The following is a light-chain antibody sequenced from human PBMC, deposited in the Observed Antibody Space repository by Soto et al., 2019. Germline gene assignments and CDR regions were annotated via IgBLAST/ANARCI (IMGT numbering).Light chain of an antibody. J-gene: IGLJ2*01. V-gene: IGLV2-14*01. CDR2: EVS. Sequence: QSALTQPASVSGSPGQSITISCTGTSSDVGGYKYVSWYQHHPGKAPKLMIYEVSNRPSGVSNRFSGSKSGNTASLTISALQTEDEANYYCSSYTDGSTLMVFGGGTKLTVL. CDR1: SSDVGGYKY. CDR3: SSYTDGSTLMV.